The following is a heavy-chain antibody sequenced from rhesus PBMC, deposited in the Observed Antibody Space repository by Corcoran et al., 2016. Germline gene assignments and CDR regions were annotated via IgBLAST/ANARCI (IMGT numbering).Heavy chain of an antibody. J-gene: IGHJ4*01. CDR3: ARDGLAFDY. CDR2: INSGGGST. CDR1: GVTFSSYA. D-gene: IGHD2-2*01. Sequence: EVQLVETGGGLVQPGGSLSLSCEAVGVTFSSYAMQWVRQAPGKGLEWISAINSGGGSTYYADSVKGRFTISRENAKNTLYLQMDSLRAEDTAVYYCARDGLAFDYWGQGALVTVSS. V-gene: IGHV3-14*01.